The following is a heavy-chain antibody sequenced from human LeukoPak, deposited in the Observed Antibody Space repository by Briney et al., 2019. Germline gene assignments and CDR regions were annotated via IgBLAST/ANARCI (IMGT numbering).Heavy chain of an antibody. CDR2: IYSSGST. CDR3: ARADILTGYYGGSWYYFDY. Sequence: SETLSLTCTVSGDSISSYYWSWIRQPPGKGLEWIGYIYSSGSTNYNPSLKSRVTISVDTSKDQFSLKLSSVTAADTAVYYCARADILTGYYGGSWYYFDYWGQGTLVTVSS. J-gene: IGHJ4*02. D-gene: IGHD3-9*01. CDR1: GDSISSYY. V-gene: IGHV4-59*01.